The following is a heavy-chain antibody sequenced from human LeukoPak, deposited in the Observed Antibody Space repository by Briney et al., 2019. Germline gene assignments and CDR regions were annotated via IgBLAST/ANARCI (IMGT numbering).Heavy chain of an antibody. CDR3: AKENIYCSATSCYHDAFDI. V-gene: IGHV3-9*01. Sequence: GGSLRLSCAASGFTFDDYAMHWVRQAPGKGLEWVSGVSWNSVSLDYADSVKGRFNISRDNAKNSLYLQMNSLRAEDTALYYCAKENIYCSATSCYHDAFDIWGQGTMVTVSS. CDR1: GFTFDDYA. J-gene: IGHJ3*02. CDR2: VSWNSVSL. D-gene: IGHD2-2*01.